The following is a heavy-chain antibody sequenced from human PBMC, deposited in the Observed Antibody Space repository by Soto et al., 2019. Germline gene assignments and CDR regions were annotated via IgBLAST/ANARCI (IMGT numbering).Heavy chain of an antibody. CDR1: GDSVSINSAA. CDR3: ARAGPGYCSGGSSAPVVDV. CDR2: TYYRSKWYN. V-gene: IGHV6-1*01. D-gene: IGHD2-15*01. Sequence: SQTLSLTCAVSGDSVSINSAAYNWIRQSPSRGLEWLGRTYYRSKWYNDYAVSVKSRITINPDTSKNQFSLQLNSVTPEDTAVSYCARAGPGYCSGGSSAPVVDVWGQGTTVTVSS. J-gene: IGHJ6*02.